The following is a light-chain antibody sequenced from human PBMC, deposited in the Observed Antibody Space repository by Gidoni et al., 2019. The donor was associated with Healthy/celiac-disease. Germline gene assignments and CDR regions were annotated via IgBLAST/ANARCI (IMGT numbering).Light chain of an antibody. J-gene: IGKJ4*01. CDR3: QQSYSTPAT. CDR1: QRISSY. CDR2: AAS. V-gene: IGKV1-39*01. Sequence: DIQMTQSPSSLSASVGDRVTITCRASQRISSYLNWYQQKPGQAPKLLIYAASSLKSGVPSRFSGSGSGTEFTLTISSLQPEDFATYYCQQSYSTPATFGGGTKVEIK.